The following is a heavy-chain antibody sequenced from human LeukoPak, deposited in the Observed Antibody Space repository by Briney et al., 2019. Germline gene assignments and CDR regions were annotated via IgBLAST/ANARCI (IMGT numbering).Heavy chain of an antibody. CDR3: ARDFRGSGWYRGYYFDY. J-gene: IGHJ4*02. Sequence: GGSLRLSCAASGFTVSSNYMSWVRQAPGKGLEWVSVIYSGGSTYYADSVKGRFTISRDNSKNTLYLQMNSLRAEDTAVCYCARDFRGSGWYRGYYFDYWGQGTLVTVSS. D-gene: IGHD6-19*01. V-gene: IGHV3-66*01. CDR2: IYSGGST. CDR1: GFTVSSNY.